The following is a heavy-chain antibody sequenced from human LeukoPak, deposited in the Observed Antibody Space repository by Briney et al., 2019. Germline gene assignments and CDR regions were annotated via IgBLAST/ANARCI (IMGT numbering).Heavy chain of an antibody. Sequence: GGSLRLSCAASGFTFNNHAMSWVRQAPGKGLEWVSGISSSGGSTYYADSVKGRCTISRDNFKNRLYLQINSLRVEDTAVYYCAKETASNFGGAVDYWGQGTRVTVSS. CDR2: ISSSGGST. J-gene: IGHJ4*02. V-gene: IGHV3-23*01. CDR3: AKETASNFGGAVDY. D-gene: IGHD3-10*01. CDR1: GFTFNNHA.